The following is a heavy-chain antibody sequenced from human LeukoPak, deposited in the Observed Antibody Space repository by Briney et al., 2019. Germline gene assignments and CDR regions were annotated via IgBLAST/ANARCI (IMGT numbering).Heavy chain of an antibody. D-gene: IGHD5-18*01. Sequence: PSETLSLTCSVSGGSISTRSYYWGWIRQPPGKGLEWIGNIYYLGTTYYNSSLKSRLTISVDTSKNQFSLHLTSVTAADTAMYYCASLTGYLDTWGQGILITVSS. V-gene: IGHV4-39*01. CDR1: GGSISTRSYY. CDR2: IYYLGTT. J-gene: IGHJ4*02. CDR3: ASLTGYLDT.